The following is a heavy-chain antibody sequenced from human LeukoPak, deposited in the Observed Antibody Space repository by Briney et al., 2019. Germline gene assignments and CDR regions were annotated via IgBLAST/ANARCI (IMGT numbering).Heavy chain of an antibody. CDR2: IYHTGST. CDR1: GYSISSGYF. J-gene: IGHJ6*03. V-gene: IGHV4-38-2*02. Sequence: SETLSLTCTVSGYSISSGYFWGWIRQPPGKGLEWIGSIYHTGSTYYNPSLKSRVTISVDTSKNQFSLKLSSVTAADTAVYYCARTAHSSSWYMRKRYYYYMDVWGKGTTVTVSS. D-gene: IGHD6-13*01. CDR3: ARTAHSSSWYMRKRYYYYMDV.